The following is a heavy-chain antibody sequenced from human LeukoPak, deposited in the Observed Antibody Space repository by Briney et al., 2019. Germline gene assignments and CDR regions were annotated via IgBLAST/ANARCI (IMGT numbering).Heavy chain of an antibody. V-gene: IGHV4-31*03. CDR2: IYHSGTT. J-gene: IGHJ4*02. D-gene: IGHD1-26*01. CDR3: AGGPDRAKVGY. CDR1: SGSISSADYY. Sequence: KTSQTLSLTCTVSSGSISSADYYWNWVRQHPGKGLEWIGYIYHSGTTFYNPSLKSRISISLDTSKNQFSLRLSSVTAADTAVYYCAGGPDRAKVGYWGQGALVTVSS.